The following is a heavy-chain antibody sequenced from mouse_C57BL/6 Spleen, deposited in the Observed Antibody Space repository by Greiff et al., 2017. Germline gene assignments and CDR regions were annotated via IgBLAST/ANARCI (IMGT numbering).Heavy chain of an antibody. J-gene: IGHJ4*01. D-gene: IGHD2-5*01. V-gene: IGHV1-64*01. CDR2: IHPNSGST. CDR1: GYTFTSYW. Sequence: QVQLQQPGTELVKPGASVKLSCKASGYTFTSYWMHWVKQRPGQGLEWIGMIHPNSGSTNYNEKFKSKATLTVDKSSSTAYMQLSSLTSEDSAVYYCARKEGYSNHGGVMDYWGQGTSVTVSS. CDR3: ARKEGYSNHGGVMDY.